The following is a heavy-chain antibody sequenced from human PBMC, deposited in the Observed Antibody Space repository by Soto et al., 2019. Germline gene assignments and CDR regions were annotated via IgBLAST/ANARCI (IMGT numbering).Heavy chain of an antibody. CDR1: GYTFTGYY. CDR3: ARDGPTVAGDYYYGMDV. D-gene: IGHD6-19*01. Sequence: ASVKVSCKASGYTFTGYYMHWVRQAPGQGLEWMGWINPNSGGTNYAQKFQGWVTMTRDTSISTAYMELSRLRSDDTAVYYCARDGPTVAGDYYYGMDVWGQGTTVTVSS. J-gene: IGHJ6*02. V-gene: IGHV1-2*04. CDR2: INPNSGGT.